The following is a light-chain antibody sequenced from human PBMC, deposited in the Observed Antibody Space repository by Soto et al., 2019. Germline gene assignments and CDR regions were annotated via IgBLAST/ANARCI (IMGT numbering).Light chain of an antibody. J-gene: IGLJ1*01. CDR3: SSYASSNIFL. CDR1: SSDVGGYNF. V-gene: IGLV2-14*01. CDR2: EVT. Sequence: QSVLTQPASVSGSPGQSITISCTGTSSDVGGYNFVSWYQQHPGKAPKLMIYEVTNRPSGVSSRFSGSKSGNTASLTISGLQPEDEADYCCSSYASSNIFLFGTGTKATVL.